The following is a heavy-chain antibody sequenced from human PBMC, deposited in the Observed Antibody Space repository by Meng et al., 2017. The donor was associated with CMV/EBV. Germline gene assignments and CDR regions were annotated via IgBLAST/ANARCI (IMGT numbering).Heavy chain of an antibody. Sequence: GGSLRLSCAASGFSFSAYGLHWVRQAPGKGPEWLSFIRYDGSKSHYANSVKGRFTMSRDNSKDTVFLQMNRLRPEDTAVDYCAKDYDVWSGDYGLGDLDHWGQGTLVTVS. CDR1: GFSFSAYG. CDR3: AKDYDVWSGDYGLGDLDH. V-gene: IGHV3-30*02. CDR2: IRYDGSKS. J-gene: IGHJ4*02. D-gene: IGHD3-3*01.